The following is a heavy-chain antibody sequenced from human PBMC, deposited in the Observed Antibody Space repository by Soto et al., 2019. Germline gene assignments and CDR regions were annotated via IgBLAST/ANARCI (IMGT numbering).Heavy chain of an antibody. CDR1: GGSISSSNW. CDR3: ARDLSIVGATTGGGIDY. J-gene: IGHJ4*02. CDR2: IYHSGST. V-gene: IGHV4-4*02. Sequence: QVQLQESGPGLVKPSGTLSLTCAVSGGSISSSNWWSWVRQPPGKGLEWIGEIYHSGSTNYNPSLQSRVTISVDKSKNQFSLKLSSVTAADTAVYYCARDLSIVGATTGGGIDYWGQGTLVTVSS. D-gene: IGHD1-26*01.